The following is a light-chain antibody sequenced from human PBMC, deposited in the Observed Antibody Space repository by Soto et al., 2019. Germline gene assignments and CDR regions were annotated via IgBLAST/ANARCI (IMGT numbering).Light chain of an antibody. J-gene: IGKJ1*01. V-gene: IGKV1-5*03. Sequence: IQMTQSPSTLSGSVGDRVTITCRASQTISCWLAWSQQKPGKAPKLLIYKASSLRSWVPSRFSGSGSGTEFTLNISSLQPYDFAMYYCQHYNSYAEAFGQGTKVEL. CDR3: QHYNSYAEA. CDR1: QTISCW. CDR2: KAS.